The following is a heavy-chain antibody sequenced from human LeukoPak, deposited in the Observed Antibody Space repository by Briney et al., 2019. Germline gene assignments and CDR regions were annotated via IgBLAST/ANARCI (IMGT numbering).Heavy chain of an antibody. CDR1: GFTFSTYD. CDR2: ISGSGGSI. J-gene: IGHJ4*02. CDR3: AKDRLLNCRGDCYIFDY. V-gene: IGHV3-23*01. D-gene: IGHD2-21*02. Sequence: GGSLRLSCAASGFTFSTYDMTWVRQAPGEGLEWVSTISGSGGSIYYADSVKGRFTISRDNSKNTLYLQMNSLRTEDTAVYYCAKDRLLNCRGDCYIFDYWGQGTVVTVSS.